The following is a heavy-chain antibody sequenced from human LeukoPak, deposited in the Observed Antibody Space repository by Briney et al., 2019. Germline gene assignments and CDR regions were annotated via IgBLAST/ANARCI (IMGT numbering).Heavy chain of an antibody. CDR1: GGSISSYY. CDR3: ARGVTFGGVIVPAFDI. CDR2: IYYSGST. J-gene: IGHJ3*02. V-gene: IGHV4-59*01. D-gene: IGHD3-16*02. Sequence: SETLSLTCTVSGGSISSYYWSWIRQPPGKGLEWIGYIYYSGSTSYNPSLKSRVTISVDTSKNQFSLNLSSVTAADTAVYYCARGVTFGGVIVPAFDIWGQGTMVTVSS.